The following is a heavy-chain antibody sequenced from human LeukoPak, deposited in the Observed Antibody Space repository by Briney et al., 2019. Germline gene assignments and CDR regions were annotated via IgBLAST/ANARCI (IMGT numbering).Heavy chain of an antibody. J-gene: IGHJ4*02. CDR1: GFTVSSNY. Sequence: GGSLRLSCAASGFTVSSNYMSWVRQAPGKGLEWVSVIYSGGSTYYADSVKGRFTISRDNSKNTLYLQMNSLRAEDTAVYYCARAPPYCSSTSCYKSPPYYFDYWGQGTLVTVSS. CDR3: ARAPPYCSSTSCYKSPPYYFDY. D-gene: IGHD2-2*02. CDR2: IYSGGST. V-gene: IGHV3-66*01.